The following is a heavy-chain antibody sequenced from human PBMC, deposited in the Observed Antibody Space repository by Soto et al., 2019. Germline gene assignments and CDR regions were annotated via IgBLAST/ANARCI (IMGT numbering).Heavy chain of an antibody. CDR1: GYTFTNYG. J-gene: IGHJ4*02. CDR2: IDPNSGVT. D-gene: IGHD1-26*01. Sequence: ASVKVSCKASGYTFTNYGMHWVRQAPGQRLEWMGWIDPNSGVTDYAQKFQGWVTMTRDTSISTVYMELSRLTSDDTAVYYCARNSHLDNWGQGTPVTVSS. CDR3: ARNSHLDN. V-gene: IGHV1-2*04.